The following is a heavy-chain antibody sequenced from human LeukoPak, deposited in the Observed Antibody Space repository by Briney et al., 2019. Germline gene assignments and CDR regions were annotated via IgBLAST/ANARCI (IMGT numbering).Heavy chain of an antibody. V-gene: IGHV1-18*01. CDR3: ARDSSGWFRVDAFDI. J-gene: IGHJ3*02. CDR2: ISAYSGNT. CDR1: GYTFTSYG. D-gene: IGHD6-19*01. Sequence: ASVKVSCKASGYTFTSYGISWVRQAPGQGLEWMGWISAYSGNTNYAQKLQGRVTMTTDTSTSTAYMELRSLRSDDTAVYYCARDSSGWFRVDAFDIWGQGTMVTVSS.